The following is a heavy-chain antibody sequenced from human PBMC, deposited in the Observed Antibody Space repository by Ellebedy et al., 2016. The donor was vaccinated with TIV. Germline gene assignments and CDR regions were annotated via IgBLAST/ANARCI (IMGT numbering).Heavy chain of an antibody. CDR2: ISYDGSNK. D-gene: IGHD3-22*01. V-gene: IGHV3-30*03. CDR1: GFTFSSYG. Sequence: GESLKISXAASGFTFSSYGMHWVRQAPGKGLEWVAVISYDGSNKYYADSVKGRFTISRDNAKNSLYLQMNSLRAEDTAVYYCARVGITMIVVVNWGQGTLVTVSS. CDR3: ARVGITMIVVVN. J-gene: IGHJ4*02.